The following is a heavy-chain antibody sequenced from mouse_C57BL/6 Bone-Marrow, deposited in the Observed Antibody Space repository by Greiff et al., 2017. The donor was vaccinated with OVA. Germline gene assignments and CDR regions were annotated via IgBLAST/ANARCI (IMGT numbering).Heavy chain of an antibody. CDR1: GYTFTSYW. D-gene: IGHD2-14*01. J-gene: IGHJ4*01. CDR2: INPSNGGT. Sequence: VQLQQPGTELVKPGASVKLSCKASGYTFTSYWMHWVKQRPGQGLEWIGNINPSNGGTNYNEKFKSKATLTVDKSSSTAYMQISSLTSEDSAVYDCARGVGYRYAMDYWGQGTSVTVSS. V-gene: IGHV1-53*01. CDR3: ARGVGYRYAMDY.